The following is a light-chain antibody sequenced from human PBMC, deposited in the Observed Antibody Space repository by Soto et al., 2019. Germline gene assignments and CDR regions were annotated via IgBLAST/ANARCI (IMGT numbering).Light chain of an antibody. CDR1: QSVSSSY. J-gene: IGKJ1*01. CDR3: QQYDRSPWT. V-gene: IGKV3-20*01. CDR2: GAS. Sequence: EIVLTQSPGTLSLSPGERATLSCRASQSVSSSYLAWYQQKPGQAPRFLIYGASSRATGIPDRFSGSGSGTDFTLTISRLEPEDFAVYYCQQYDRSPWTFGQGTKVDIK.